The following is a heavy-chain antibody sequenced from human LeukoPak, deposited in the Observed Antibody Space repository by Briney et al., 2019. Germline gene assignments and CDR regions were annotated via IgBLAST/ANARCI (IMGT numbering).Heavy chain of an antibody. D-gene: IGHD2-15*01. CDR3: AKDCSGGSCYFD. Sequence: GGSLRLSCAASGFTVSSNYMSWVRQAPGKGLEWVSAISGSGGSTYYADSVKGRFTISRDNSKNTLYLQMNSLRAEDTAVYYCAKDCSGGSCYFDWGQGTLVTVSS. CDR1: GFTVSSNY. J-gene: IGHJ4*02. CDR2: ISGSGGST. V-gene: IGHV3-23*01.